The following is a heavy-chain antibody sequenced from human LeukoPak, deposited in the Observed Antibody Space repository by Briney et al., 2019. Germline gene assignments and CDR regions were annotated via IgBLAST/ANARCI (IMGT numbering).Heavy chain of an antibody. CDR1: GYSISSGYY. V-gene: IGHV4-38-2*01. Sequence: SETLSLTCAVSGYSISSGYYWGWIRQPPGKGREWIGSIYHSGRTHYNPSHKSRDTISVDTSKNQFSVKLSSVTAADTVVYYCARRWSGYYFDYWGQGTLVTVSS. D-gene: IGHD3-3*01. J-gene: IGHJ4*02. CDR2: IYHSGRT. CDR3: ARRWSGYYFDY.